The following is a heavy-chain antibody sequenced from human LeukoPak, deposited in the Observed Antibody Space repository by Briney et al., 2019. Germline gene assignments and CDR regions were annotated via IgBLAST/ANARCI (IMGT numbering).Heavy chain of an antibody. CDR3: AKGMYDSSGYFDY. Sequence: GGSLRLSCAASGFTFSGYGMHWVRQAPGKGLEWVAVISYDGSNKYYADSVKGRFTISRDNSKNTLYLQMNSLRAEDTAVYYCAKGMYDSSGYFDYWGQGTLVTVSS. CDR2: ISYDGSNK. V-gene: IGHV3-30*18. CDR1: GFTFSGYG. D-gene: IGHD3-22*01. J-gene: IGHJ4*02.